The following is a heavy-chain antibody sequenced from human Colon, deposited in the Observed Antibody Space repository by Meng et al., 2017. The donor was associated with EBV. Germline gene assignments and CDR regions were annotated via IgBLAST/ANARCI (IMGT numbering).Heavy chain of an antibody. CDR3: ARGELLWDY. V-gene: IGHV4-30-4*01. J-gene: IGHJ4*02. D-gene: IGHD2-2*01. CDR2: MDYRGST. CDR1: GASISRGEYF. Sequence: QVQLQESGPGLVKPSQILSLSCTVSGASISRGEYFWSWIGQPPGKGLEWIGYMDYRGSTFYNPSLKSRVTISVDTSKNQFSLKLSSVIAADTAVYFCARGELLWDYWGQGTLVTVSS.